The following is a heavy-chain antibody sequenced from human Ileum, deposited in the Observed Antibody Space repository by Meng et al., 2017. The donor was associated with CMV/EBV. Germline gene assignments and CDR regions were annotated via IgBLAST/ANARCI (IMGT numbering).Heavy chain of an antibody. J-gene: IGHJ4*02. Sequence: GQLGGSGGGLVQPGGSLRLSCEDSGFTFSNYWMHWVRQVPGEGLVWVSRINEDGRITSYADSVKGRFTISRDNARNTLYLQMNSLRADDSAAYYCARDLSGSRDYWGRGTLVTVSS. V-gene: IGHV3-74*01. CDR2: INEDGRIT. CDR1: GFTFSNYW. D-gene: IGHD1-26*01. CDR3: ARDLSGSRDY.